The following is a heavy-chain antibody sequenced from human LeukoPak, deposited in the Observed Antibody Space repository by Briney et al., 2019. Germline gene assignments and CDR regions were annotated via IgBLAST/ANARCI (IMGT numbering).Heavy chain of an antibody. CDR2: IKRDGSEK. J-gene: IGHJ6*04. V-gene: IGHV3-7*01. CDR3: AELGITMIGGV. CDR1: GFSFSNSW. D-gene: IGHD3-10*02. Sequence: GGSLRLSCAASGFSFSNSWMSWVRQAAGKGLEWVANIKRDGSEKYYVDSVKGRFTISRDNAKNSLYLQMNSLRVEDTALYYCAELGITMIGGVWGKGTTVTISS.